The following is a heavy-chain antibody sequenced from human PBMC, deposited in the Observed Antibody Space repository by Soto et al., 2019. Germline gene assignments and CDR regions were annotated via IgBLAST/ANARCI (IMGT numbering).Heavy chain of an antibody. Sequence: GGSLRLSCAASGFIFSSYAMHWVRQAPGKGLEWVAVISYDGSNKYYADSVKGRFTISRDNSKNTLYLQMNSLRTEDTAVYYCAKDPHGDFWSGYRFDYWGQGTLVTVSS. V-gene: IGHV3-30*18. CDR1: GFIFSSYA. CDR3: AKDPHGDFWSGYRFDY. CDR2: ISYDGSNK. D-gene: IGHD3-3*01. J-gene: IGHJ4*02.